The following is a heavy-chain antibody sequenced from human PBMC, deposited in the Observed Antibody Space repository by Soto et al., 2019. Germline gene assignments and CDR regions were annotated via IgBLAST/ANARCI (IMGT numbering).Heavy chain of an antibody. CDR3: ARARRDYYDSSGYYKTEAFDI. D-gene: IGHD3-22*01. CDR2: IIPIFGTA. Sequence: QVQLVQSGAEVKKPGSSVKVSCKASGGTFSSYAISWVRQAPGQGLEWMGGIIPIFGTANYAQKFQGRVTITADESTSTAYMGLSSLRSEDTAVYYCARARRDYYDSSGYYKTEAFDIWGQGTMVTVSS. V-gene: IGHV1-69*01. J-gene: IGHJ3*02. CDR1: GGTFSSYA.